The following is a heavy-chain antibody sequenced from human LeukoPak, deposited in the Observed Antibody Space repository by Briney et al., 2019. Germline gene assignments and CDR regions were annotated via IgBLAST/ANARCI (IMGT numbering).Heavy chain of an antibody. V-gene: IGHV3-30*04. CDR3: ARGLRYFDWLLDDY. Sequence: GGSLRLSCVASGFTFSGHAMHWVRQAPGKGLEWVAPISFNSNNKYYADSARGRFTIFRDNSNNILHLQMNNLRRQDTAVYYCARGLRYFDWLLDDYWGQGTLVTVSS. CDR1: GFTFSGHA. J-gene: IGHJ4*02. D-gene: IGHD3-9*01. CDR2: ISFNSNNK.